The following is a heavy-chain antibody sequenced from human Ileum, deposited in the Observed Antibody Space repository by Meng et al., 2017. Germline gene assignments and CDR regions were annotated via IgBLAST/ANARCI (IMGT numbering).Heavy chain of an antibody. D-gene: IGHD6-19*01. CDR3: ARDRQWVFDY. J-gene: IGHJ4*02. V-gene: IGHV1-18*01. CDR1: GYTFTTFG. CDR2: IDPGNGNR. Sequence: QVQLVQSGIEVKKPGASVKVSCKPSGYTFTTFGISWVRQAPGQGLEWMGWIDPGNGNRNFAQKFQDRITLTTDTTTTTAYTELRSLRSDDTAIFYCARDRQWVFDYWGQGTLVTVST.